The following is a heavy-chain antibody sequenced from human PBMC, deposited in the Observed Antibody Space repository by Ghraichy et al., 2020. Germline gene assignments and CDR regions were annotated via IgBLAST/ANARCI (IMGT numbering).Heavy chain of an antibody. CDR3: ARGTVVVPAAMWGDYYYYYGMDV. V-gene: IGHV1-69*13. CDR2: IIPIFGTA. J-gene: IGHJ6*02. D-gene: IGHD2-2*01. Sequence: SVKVSCKASGGTFSSYAISWVRQAPGQGLEWMGGIIPIFGTANYAQKFQGRVTITADESTSTAYMELSSLRSEDTAVYYCARGTVVVPAAMWGDYYYYYGMDVWGQGTTVTVSS. CDR1: GGTFSSYA.